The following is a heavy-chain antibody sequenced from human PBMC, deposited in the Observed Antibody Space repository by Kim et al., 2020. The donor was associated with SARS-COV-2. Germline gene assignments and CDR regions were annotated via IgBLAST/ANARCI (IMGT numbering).Heavy chain of an antibody. V-gene: IGHV4-34*01. J-gene: IGHJ4*02. D-gene: IGHD6-6*01. CDR3: ASGWGHYSSSFVVSDY. CDR2: INHSGST. Sequence: SETLSLTCAVYGGSFSGYYWSWIRQPPGKGLEWIGEINHSGSTNYNPSLKSRVTISVDTSKNQFSLKLSSVTAADTAVYYCASGWGHYSSSFVVSDYWGQGTLVTVSS. CDR1: GGSFSGYY.